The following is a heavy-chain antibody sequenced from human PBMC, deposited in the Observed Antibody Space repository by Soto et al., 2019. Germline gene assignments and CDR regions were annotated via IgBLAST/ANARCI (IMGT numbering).Heavy chain of an antibody. D-gene: IGHD2-8*01. Sequence: ASVKVSCKASGYTFTSYGISWVRQAPGQGLEWMGWISAYNGNTNYAQKLQGRVTMTTDTSTSTAYMELRSLRSDDTAVYYCARVRCTNGVCYIYYGVDVWGQGTTVTVSS. J-gene: IGHJ6*02. CDR3: ARVRCTNGVCYIYYGVDV. CDR2: ISAYNGNT. CDR1: GYTFTSYG. V-gene: IGHV1-18*01.